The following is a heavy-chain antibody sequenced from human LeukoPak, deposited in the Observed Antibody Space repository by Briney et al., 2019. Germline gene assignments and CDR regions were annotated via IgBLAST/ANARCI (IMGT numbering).Heavy chain of an antibody. CDR1: GYSFTSYW. D-gene: IGHD6-19*01. J-gene: IGHJ2*01. V-gene: IGHV5-51*01. CDR2: IYPGDSDT. Sequence: GESLKISCKGSGYSFTSYWIGWVRQMPGKGLEWVGIIYPGDSDTRYSPSFQGQVTISADKSISTAYLQWSSLKASDTAMYYCARQGSSGWHPHWYFDLWGRGTLVTVSS. CDR3: ARQGSSGWHPHWYFDL.